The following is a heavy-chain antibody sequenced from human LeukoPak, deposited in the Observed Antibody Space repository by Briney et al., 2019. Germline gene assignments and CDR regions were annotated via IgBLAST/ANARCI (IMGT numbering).Heavy chain of an antibody. Sequence: ASVKVSCKASGYTFTSYAMHWVRQAPGQRLEWMGWINAGNGNTKYSQKFQGRVTITRDTSASTAYMELSSLRSEDTAVYYCARAGSIYYDSSGTYYFDYWGQGTLVTVSS. D-gene: IGHD3-22*01. V-gene: IGHV1-3*01. J-gene: IGHJ4*02. CDR2: INAGNGNT. CDR3: ARAGSIYYDSSGTYYFDY. CDR1: GYTFTSYA.